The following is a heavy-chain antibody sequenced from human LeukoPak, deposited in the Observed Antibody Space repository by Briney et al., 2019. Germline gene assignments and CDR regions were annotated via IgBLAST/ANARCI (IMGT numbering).Heavy chain of an antibody. CDR1: GGSISSYY. CDR3: ARLGYSSSHLDY. V-gene: IGHV4-59*08. CDR2: IYYSGST. Sequence: SETLSLTCTVSGGSISSYYWSWIRQPPGKGLHWIGYIYYSGSTNYNPSLKSRVTISVDTSKTQFSLKLSSVTAADTAVYYCARLGYSSSHLDYWGQGTLVTVSS. D-gene: IGHD6-13*01. J-gene: IGHJ4*02.